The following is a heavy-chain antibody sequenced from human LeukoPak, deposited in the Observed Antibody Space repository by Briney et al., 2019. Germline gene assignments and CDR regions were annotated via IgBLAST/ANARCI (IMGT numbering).Heavy chain of an antibody. J-gene: IGHJ5*02. V-gene: IGHV3-21*01. Sequence: PGGSLRLSCAASGFTFSSYSMNWVRQAPGKGLEWVSSISSSSSYIYYADSVKGRFTISRDNAKNSLYLQMNSLRAEDTAVYYCARDPRYCSSTSCPEDWFDPWGQGTLVTVSS. D-gene: IGHD2-2*01. CDR1: GFTFSSYS. CDR2: ISSSSSYI. CDR3: ARDPRYCSSTSCPEDWFDP.